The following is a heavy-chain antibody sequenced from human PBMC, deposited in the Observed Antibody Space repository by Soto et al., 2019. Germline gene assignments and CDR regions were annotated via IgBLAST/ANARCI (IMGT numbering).Heavy chain of an antibody. D-gene: IGHD6-6*01. CDR1: GFTVSSNY. V-gene: IGHV3-66*04. Sequence: GGSLRLSCAASGFTVSSNYMSWVRQAPGKGLEWVSVIYSGGSTYYADSVKGRFTISRDNSKNTLYLQMNSLRAEDTAVYYCASQRGIAALPGDYWGQGTLVTVSS. CDR3: ASQRGIAALPGDY. CDR2: IYSGGST. J-gene: IGHJ4*02.